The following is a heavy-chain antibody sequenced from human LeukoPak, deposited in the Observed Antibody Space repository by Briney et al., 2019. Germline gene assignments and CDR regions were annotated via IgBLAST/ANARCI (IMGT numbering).Heavy chain of an antibody. CDR1: GYTFTGYY. J-gene: IGHJ6*03. CDR3: ARVPSKYSSSTSCYMSMDV. V-gene: IGHV1-2*02. D-gene: IGHD2-2*02. CDR2: INPNSGGT. Sequence: ASVKVSCKASGYTFTGYYMHWVRQAPGQGLEWMGWINPNSGGTNYAQKFQGRVTMTRDTSISTAYMELSRLRSDDTAVYYCARVPSKYSSSTSCYMSMDVWGKGTTVTVSS.